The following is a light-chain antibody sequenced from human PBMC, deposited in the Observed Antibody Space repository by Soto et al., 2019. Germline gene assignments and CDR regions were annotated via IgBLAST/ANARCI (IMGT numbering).Light chain of an antibody. CDR2: DAS. Sequence: EIVLTQSPATLSLSPGERATLSCRASQSVSNHLAWYQQKPGQAPRLLIYDASDRATGIPARFSGSGSGTDFTLTISSLEPEDFAVYYCQQRSNWLPFTFGPGTNVDIK. J-gene: IGKJ3*01. CDR3: QQRSNWLPFT. V-gene: IGKV3-11*01. CDR1: QSVSNH.